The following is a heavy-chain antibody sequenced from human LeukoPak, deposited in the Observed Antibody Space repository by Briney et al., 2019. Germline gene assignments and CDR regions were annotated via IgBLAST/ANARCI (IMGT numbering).Heavy chain of an antibody. Sequence: GGSLRLSCAASGFTFSSYSMNWVRQAPGKGLEWVSSISSSSSYIYYADSVKGRFTISRDNAKNSLYLQMNSLRAEDTAVYYCARAGGGLAAPSSYWGRGTLVTVSS. V-gene: IGHV3-21*01. CDR2: ISSSSSYI. CDR3: ARAGGGLAAPSSY. J-gene: IGHJ4*02. D-gene: IGHD6-6*01. CDR1: GFTFSSYS.